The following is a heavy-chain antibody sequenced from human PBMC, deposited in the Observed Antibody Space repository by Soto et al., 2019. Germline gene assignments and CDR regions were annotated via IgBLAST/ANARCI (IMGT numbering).Heavy chain of an antibody. J-gene: IGHJ6*02. CDR3: ATGGQWLAFYYYYGMDV. CDR2: ISYDGSNK. CDR1: GFTFSNYG. V-gene: IGHV3-30*03. D-gene: IGHD6-19*01. Sequence: TGGSLRLSCAASGFTFSNYGMHWVRQAPDKGLEWVAVISYDGSNKYYADSVKGRFTISRDNSKNTLYLQMNSLRAEDTAVYYCATGGQWLAFYYYYGMDVWGQGTTVTVSS.